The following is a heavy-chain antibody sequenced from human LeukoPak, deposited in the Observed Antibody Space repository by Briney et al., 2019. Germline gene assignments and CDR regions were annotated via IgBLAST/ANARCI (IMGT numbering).Heavy chain of an antibody. V-gene: IGHV3-23*01. D-gene: IGHD3-3*01. Sequence: TGGSLRLSCAASGFTFSSYAMSWVRQAPGEGLEWVSAISGSGSSTYYADSVKGRFTISRDNSKNTLYLQMNSLRAEDTAVYYCAKEPIPIFGVASGLNWFDPWGQGTLVTVSS. CDR3: AKEPIPIFGVASGLNWFDP. CDR2: ISGSGSST. J-gene: IGHJ5*02. CDR1: GFTFSSYA.